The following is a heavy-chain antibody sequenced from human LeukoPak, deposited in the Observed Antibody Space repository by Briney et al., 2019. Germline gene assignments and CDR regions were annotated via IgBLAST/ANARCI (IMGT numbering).Heavy chain of an antibody. Sequence: SETLSLTCAVSGYSISSGYYWDWIRQPPAKALEWIGNIYHSGSTYYNPSLKSRVTISVDTSKNQFSLKLSSVTAADTAVYYCARQYWDDSKLDYWGQGTLVTVSS. CDR3: ARQYWDDSKLDY. J-gene: IGHJ4*02. CDR2: IYHSGST. V-gene: IGHV4-38-2*01. CDR1: GYSISSGYY. D-gene: IGHD3-22*01.